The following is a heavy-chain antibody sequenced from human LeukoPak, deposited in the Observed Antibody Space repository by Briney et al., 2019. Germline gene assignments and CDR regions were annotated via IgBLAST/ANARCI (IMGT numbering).Heavy chain of an antibody. CDR2: ISGSGGST. V-gene: IGHV3-23*01. D-gene: IGHD3-22*01. J-gene: IGHJ4*02. CDR1: GFXFSYYA. Sequence: GGSLRLSCAASGFXFSYYAISWVRQAPGKGLEWVSAISGSGGSTYYADSVKGRFTISRDNSKNTLYLQMNSLRAEDTAVYYCAKRSGYYDSSGYELWAFDYWGQGTLVTVSS. CDR3: AKRSGYYDSSGYELWAFDY.